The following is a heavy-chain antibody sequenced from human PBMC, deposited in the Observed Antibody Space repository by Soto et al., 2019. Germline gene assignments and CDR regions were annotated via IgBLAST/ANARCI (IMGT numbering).Heavy chain of an antibody. CDR2: ISSSGSYI. J-gene: IGHJ6*02. CDR1: GLTFSSYS. V-gene: IGHV3-21*01. CDR3: ARDEEDYYYGMDV. Sequence: GGSLRLSCAASGLTFSSYSINWVRQAPGKGLEWVSSISSSGSYIYYADSVKGRFTISRDNAKNSLYLQMNSLRAEDTAVYYCARDEEDYYYGMDVWGQGTTVTVSS.